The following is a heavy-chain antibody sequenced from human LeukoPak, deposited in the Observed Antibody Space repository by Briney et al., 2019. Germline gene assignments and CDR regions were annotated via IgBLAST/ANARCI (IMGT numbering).Heavy chain of an antibody. D-gene: IGHD3-3*01. J-gene: IGHJ4*02. V-gene: IGHV3-48*01. CDR2: ISSSSSTI. CDR1: GFSFSSYN. CDR3: SRDLGLEGY. Sequence: GGSLRLSCAASGFSFSSYNMHWVRQAPGKGLEWVSYISSSSSTIYYADSVKGRFTISRDNAENSLYLQMNSLKVEDTAVYYCSRDLGLEGYWSQGSLVTASS.